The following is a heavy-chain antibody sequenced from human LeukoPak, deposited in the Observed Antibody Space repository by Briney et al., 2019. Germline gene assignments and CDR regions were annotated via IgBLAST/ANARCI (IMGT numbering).Heavy chain of an antibody. V-gene: IGHV3-30*02. CDR3: AIARSYDYAKYFDY. D-gene: IGHD4-17*01. CDR2: IRYDGSNK. J-gene: IGHJ4*02. Sequence: PGKSLRLSCAASGFTFSSYDMHWVRQAPGKGLEWVAYIRYDGSNKYYADSVKGRFTISRDYSKNTLYLQMNSLRAEDTAVYYCAIARSYDYAKYFDYWGQGTLVTVSS. CDR1: GFTFSSYD.